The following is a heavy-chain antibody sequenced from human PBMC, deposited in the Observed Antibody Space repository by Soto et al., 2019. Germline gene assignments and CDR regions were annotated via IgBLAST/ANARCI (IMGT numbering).Heavy chain of an antibody. Sequence: QVQLQESGAGLVKPSETLSLTCTVSGGSINNYYWSWIRQPPGKGLEWIGYIYYSGSTNYNPSLKSRVTISVDTSKNQFSLKLSSVTTADTAVYYCARDGYSYGLGAFDIWGQGTMVTVSS. CDR2: IYYSGST. D-gene: IGHD5-18*01. V-gene: IGHV4-59*01. J-gene: IGHJ3*02. CDR1: GGSINNYY. CDR3: ARDGYSYGLGAFDI.